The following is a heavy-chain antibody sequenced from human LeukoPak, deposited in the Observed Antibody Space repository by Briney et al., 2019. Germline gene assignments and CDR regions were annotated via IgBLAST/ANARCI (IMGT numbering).Heavy chain of an antibody. CDR3: ARGVSISMIEVVIREFRHLDC. J-gene: IGHJ4*02. V-gene: IGHV3-66*01. CDR2: IYTCGSI. CDR1: AFIVSTNS. Sequence: GGSLRLSCAASAFIVSTNSMNWVRQAPGKGLEWVSIIYTCGSISCADSVKGRFTISRDNSEHPLYLQMNGLRAHDTAVYHCARGVSISMIEVVIREFRHLDCWGQGTLVTVSS. D-gene: IGHD3-22*01.